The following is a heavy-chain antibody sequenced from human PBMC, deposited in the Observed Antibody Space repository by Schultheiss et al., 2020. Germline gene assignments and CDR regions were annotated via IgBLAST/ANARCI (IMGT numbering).Heavy chain of an antibody. CDR3: ARDRPLNLYYYDSSGYGNWFDP. J-gene: IGHJ5*02. CDR2: ISAYNGNT. CDR1: CYTFTRYG. V-gene: IGHV1-18*04. D-gene: IGHD3-22*01. Sequence: ASVKVSCKASCYTFTRYGISWVRQAPGQGLEWMGWISAYNGNTNYAQKLQGRVTMTTDTSTSTAYMELRSLRSDDTAVYYCARDRPLNLYYYDSSGYGNWFDPWGQGTLVTVSS.